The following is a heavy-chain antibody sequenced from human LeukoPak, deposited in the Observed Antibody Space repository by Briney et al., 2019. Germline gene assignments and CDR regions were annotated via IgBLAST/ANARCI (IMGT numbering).Heavy chain of an antibody. Sequence: GGPLRLSCTASGFTFGDYAMSWFRQAPGKGLEWVGFIRSKAYGGTTEYAASVKGRFTISRDDSKSIAYLQMNSLKTEDTAVYYCTRDRGWELLRWYFDYWGQGTLVTVSS. J-gene: IGHJ4*02. V-gene: IGHV3-49*03. CDR1: GFTFGDYA. CDR3: TRDRGWELLRWYFDY. D-gene: IGHD1-26*01. CDR2: IRSKAYGGTT.